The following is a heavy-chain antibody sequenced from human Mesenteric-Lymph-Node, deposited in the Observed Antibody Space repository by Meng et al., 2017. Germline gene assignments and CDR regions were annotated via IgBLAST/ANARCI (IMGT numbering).Heavy chain of an antibody. V-gene: IGHV4-31*01. CDR1: GGSISSGGYY. Sequence: SETLSLTCTVSGGSISSGGYYWSWIRQRPGKGLEWIGYIYYSVNTYYNPSLKNLVSMSVDTSKNQFSLELSSVTAADTAVYYCARVNTYGDYAIDYWGQGTLVTVSS. CDR2: IYYSVNT. D-gene: IGHD4-17*01. CDR3: ARVNTYGDYAIDY. J-gene: IGHJ4*02.